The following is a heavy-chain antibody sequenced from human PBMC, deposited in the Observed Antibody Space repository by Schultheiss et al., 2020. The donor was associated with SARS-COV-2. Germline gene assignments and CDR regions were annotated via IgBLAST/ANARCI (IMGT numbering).Heavy chain of an antibody. D-gene: IGHD3-16*01. CDR2: ISSSGSTI. CDR1: GFTFSRYG. Sequence: GGSLRLSCAASGFTFSRYGMHWVRQPPGKGLEWVSYISSSGSTIYYADSVKGRFTISRDNSKNTLYLQMNSLRAEDTAVYYCARHVAIFGWFDPWGQGTLVTVSS. J-gene: IGHJ5*02. CDR3: ARHVAIFGWFDP. V-gene: IGHV3-48*01.